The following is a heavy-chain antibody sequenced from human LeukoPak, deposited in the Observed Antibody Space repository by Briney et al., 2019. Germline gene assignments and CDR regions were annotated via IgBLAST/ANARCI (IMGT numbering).Heavy chain of an antibody. Sequence: GGSLTLSCAASGFTFSTYVMSWVRQAPGKGLEWVSVISGSGGSTYYADSVRGRFTISRDNSKNTLYLQMNSLGADDTAVYYCAKGNWRYFDYWGQGTLVTVSS. D-gene: IGHD1-1*01. CDR3: AKGNWRYFDY. CDR1: GFTFSTYV. J-gene: IGHJ4*02. CDR2: ISGSGGST. V-gene: IGHV3-23*01.